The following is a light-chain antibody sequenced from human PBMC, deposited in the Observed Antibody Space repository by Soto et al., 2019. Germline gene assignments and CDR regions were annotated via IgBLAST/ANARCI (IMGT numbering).Light chain of an antibody. J-gene: IGKJ1*01. CDR2: GTS. Sequence: EIVLTQSPGTLSLSPGERATLSCRASQSVTNKYLAWYQRKPGQPPRLLIYGTSYRSTDIPRRFSGSGSGTDFTLTITRLEPEDFAVYYCQQYSSSPPTFGQGTKVEIK. CDR3: QQYSSSPPT. V-gene: IGKV3-20*01. CDR1: QSVTNKY.